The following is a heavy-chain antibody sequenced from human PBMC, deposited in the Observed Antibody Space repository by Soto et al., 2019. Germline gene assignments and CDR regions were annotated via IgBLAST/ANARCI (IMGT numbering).Heavy chain of an antibody. CDR3: ARELAVAGNFDF. D-gene: IGHD6-19*01. V-gene: IGHV4-31*03. J-gene: IGHJ5*01. Sequence: SETLSLTCTVSGGSISSGGYYWSWIRQHPGKGLEWIGYIYYSGSTYYNPSLKSRVTISVDTSKNQFSLKLSSVTAADTAVYYCARELAVAGNFDFWGQGTLVTVS. CDR2: IYYSGST. CDR1: GGSISSGGYY.